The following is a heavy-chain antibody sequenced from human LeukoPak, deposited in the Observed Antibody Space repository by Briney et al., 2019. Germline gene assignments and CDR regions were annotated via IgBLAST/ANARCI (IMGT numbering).Heavy chain of an antibody. CDR3: ATSDPAYF. Sequence: GGSLRLSCAASGFSFTDKWMSWVRQAPGKGLEWIGRIRSKTAGGTIDYAAPVNGRFTISRDDSRSTLYLQTNSLQTEDTAVYYCATSDPAYFWSQGTMVTVSS. J-gene: IGHJ3*01. CDR2: IRSKTAGGTI. D-gene: IGHD2-21*01. CDR1: GFSFTDKW. V-gene: IGHV3-15*01.